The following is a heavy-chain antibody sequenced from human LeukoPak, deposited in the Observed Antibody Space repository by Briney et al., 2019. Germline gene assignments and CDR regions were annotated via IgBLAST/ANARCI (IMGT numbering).Heavy chain of an antibody. Sequence: GGSLRLSCAASGFTFSSYWMSWVRQAPGKGLEWVANIKQDGSEKYYVHSVKGRFTISRDNAKNSLYLQMNSMRAEDTAVYYCARDGWDYYDSSGYSGASFDIWGQGTMVTVSS. J-gene: IGHJ3*02. V-gene: IGHV3-7*01. CDR3: ARDGWDYYDSSGYSGASFDI. D-gene: IGHD3-22*01. CDR1: GFTFSSYW. CDR2: IKQDGSEK.